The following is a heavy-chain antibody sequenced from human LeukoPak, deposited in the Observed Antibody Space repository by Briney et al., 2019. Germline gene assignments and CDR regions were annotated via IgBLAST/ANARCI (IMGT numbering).Heavy chain of an antibody. CDR1: GFTFSDYY. V-gene: IGHV3-11*06. J-gene: IGHJ5*02. Sequence: GGSLRLSCAASGFTFSDYYMSWIRQAPGKGLEWVSYISSSSSYTNYAGSVKGRFTISRDNAKNSLYRQMNSLRAEDTAVYYCARGEVAAAGNWFDPWGQGTLVTVSS. CDR3: ARGEVAAAGNWFDP. CDR2: ISSSSSYT. D-gene: IGHD6-13*01.